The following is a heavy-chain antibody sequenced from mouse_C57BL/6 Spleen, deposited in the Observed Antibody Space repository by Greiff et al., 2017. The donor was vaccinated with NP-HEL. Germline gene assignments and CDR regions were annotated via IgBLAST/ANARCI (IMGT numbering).Heavy chain of an antibody. Sequence: VQLQQSGAELVRPGASVKLSCTASGFNIKDYYMHWVKQRPEQGLEWIGRIDPEDGDTEYAPKFQGKATMTADTSSNTAYLQLSSLTSEDTAVYYCARREVYDGYFFAYWGQGTLVTVSA. CDR1: GFNIKDYY. V-gene: IGHV14-1*01. CDR3: ARREVYDGYFFAY. D-gene: IGHD2-3*01. J-gene: IGHJ3*01. CDR2: IDPEDGDT.